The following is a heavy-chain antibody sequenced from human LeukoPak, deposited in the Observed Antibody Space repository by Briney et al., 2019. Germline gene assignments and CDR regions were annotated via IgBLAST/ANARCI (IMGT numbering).Heavy chain of an antibody. J-gene: IGHJ4*02. CDR1: GGSILSTNW. CDR2: VHLSGAT. Sequence: SGTLSLTCAVSGGSILSTNWWSWVRQPPGKGLEWIGEVHLSGATNYNPSVEGRVTMSIDKSKNHLSLEVISVTAADTAMYYCTRESGAFSPFGFWGQGTLVTVSP. CDR3: TRESGAFSPFGF. D-gene: IGHD1-26*01. V-gene: IGHV4-4*02.